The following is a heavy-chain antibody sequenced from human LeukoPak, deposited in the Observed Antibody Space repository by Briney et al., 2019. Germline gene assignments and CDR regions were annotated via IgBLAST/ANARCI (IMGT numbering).Heavy chain of an antibody. J-gene: IGHJ6*02. Sequence: GGSLRLSCAASGFTFSSYGIHWVRQAPGKGLEWVAVIWYDGSHKYYGESVKGRFTISRDSPRNTLSLQMNSLRVEDTAVYYCARISCTGNSCRPYSYYDMDVWGQGTTVTVSS. CDR3: ARISCTGNSCRPYSYYDMDV. CDR2: IWYDGSHK. D-gene: IGHD2-8*02. CDR1: GFTFSSYG. V-gene: IGHV3-33*01.